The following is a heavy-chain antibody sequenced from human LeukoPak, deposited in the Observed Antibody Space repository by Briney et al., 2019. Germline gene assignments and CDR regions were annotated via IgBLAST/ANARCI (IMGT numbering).Heavy chain of an antibody. CDR2: IYTSGST. V-gene: IGHV4-4*07. CDR1: RGSTSTYY. D-gene: IGHD2-15*01. CDR3: ARDGGRYCSGGSCYRHNWFDP. J-gene: IGHJ5*02. Sequence: SETLSLTCTVSRGSTSTYYWSWIRQPAGKGLEWIGRIYTSGSTNYNPSLKSRVTISVDTSKNQFSLKLSSVTAADTAVYYCARDGGRYCSGGSCYRHNWFDPWGQGTLVTVSS.